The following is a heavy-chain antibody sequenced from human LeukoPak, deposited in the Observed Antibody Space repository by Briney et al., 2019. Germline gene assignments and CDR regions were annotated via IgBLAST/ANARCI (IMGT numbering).Heavy chain of an antibody. D-gene: IGHD4-17*01. V-gene: IGHV4-34*01. Sequence: SETLSLTCAVSGVSFDDYYWSWVRQTPGKGLEWLGEINHSGYTNDSPSLKSRVTLSIDTSNKQFSLNLRSVTVADAGIYYCTRMTTGPDYWGQGTLVTVSS. CDR1: GVSFDDYY. CDR2: INHSGYT. J-gene: IGHJ4*02. CDR3: TRMTTGPDY.